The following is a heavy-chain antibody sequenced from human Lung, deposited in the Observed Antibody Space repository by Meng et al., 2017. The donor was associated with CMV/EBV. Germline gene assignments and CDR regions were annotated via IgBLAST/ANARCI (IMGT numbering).Heavy chain of an antibody. CDR1: GYTFTSYD. Sequence: SXXVFXXASGYTFTSYDINWVRQATGQGLEWMGWMNPNSGNTGYAQKFQGRVTITRNTSISTAYMELSSLRSEDTAVYYCARVYTCRDDFWRNCYYYGMDVXGQGXTVTVSS. D-gene: IGHD3-3*01. CDR3: ARVYTCRDDFWRNCYYYGMDV. V-gene: IGHV1-8*03. CDR2: MNPNSGNT. J-gene: IGHJ6*02.